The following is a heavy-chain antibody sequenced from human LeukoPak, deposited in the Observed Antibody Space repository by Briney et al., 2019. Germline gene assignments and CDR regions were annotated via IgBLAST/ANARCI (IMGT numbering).Heavy chain of an antibody. V-gene: IGHV3-48*04. CDR3: TRTVYSTTWERWFDP. CDR2: ISNTGSPI. Sequence: GGSLRLSCAASGFTFSTYSMNWVRQAPGKGLEWVSYISNTGSPIYYADSVKGRFSISRDNARNSLYLQMNSLRAEDTAVYYCTRTVYSTTWERWFDPWGQGTLVTVSS. J-gene: IGHJ5*02. CDR1: GFTFSTYS. D-gene: IGHD6-13*01.